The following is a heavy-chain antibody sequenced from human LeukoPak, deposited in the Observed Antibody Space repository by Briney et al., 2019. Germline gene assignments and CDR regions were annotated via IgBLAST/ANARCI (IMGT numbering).Heavy chain of an antibody. D-gene: IGHD3-3*01. V-gene: IGHV1-69*04. J-gene: IGHJ4*02. Sequence: SVKVSCKASGGTFSIYATSWVRQAPGQGLEWMGRIIPILGIANYAQKFQGRVTITADKSTSTAYMELSSLRSEDTAVYYCARDPDTYYDFWSGYYLDYWGQGTLVTVSS. CDR1: GGTFSIYA. CDR3: ARDPDTYYDFWSGYYLDY. CDR2: IIPILGIA.